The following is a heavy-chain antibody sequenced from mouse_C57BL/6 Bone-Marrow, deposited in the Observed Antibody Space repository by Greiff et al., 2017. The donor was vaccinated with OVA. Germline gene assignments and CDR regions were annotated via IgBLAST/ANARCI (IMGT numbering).Heavy chain of an antibody. V-gene: IGHV1-76*01. CDR3: AREVRYGFDY. CDR1: GYTFTDYY. D-gene: IGHD2-14*01. J-gene: IGHJ2*01. CDR2: IYPGSGNT. Sequence: QVQLQQSGAELVRPGASVKLSCKASGYTFTDYYINWVKQRPGQGLEWIARIYPGSGNTYYNEKFKGKATLTAEKSSSTAYMQLSSLTSEDSAVYFCAREVRYGFDYWGQGTTLTVSS.